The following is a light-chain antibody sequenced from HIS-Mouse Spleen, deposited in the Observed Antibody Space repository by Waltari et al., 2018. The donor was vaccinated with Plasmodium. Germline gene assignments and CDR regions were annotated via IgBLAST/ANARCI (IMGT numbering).Light chain of an antibody. CDR2: DVS. J-gene: IGLJ2*01. CDR1: ISDVGGYNY. V-gene: IGLV2-11*01. CDR3: CSYAGSYTWV. Sequence: QSALTQPRSVSGSPGQSVTISCPGTISDVGGYNYVSWYQQPPGKAPKLMIYDVSKRPSGVPDRFSGSKSGNTASLTISRLQAEDEADYYCCSYAGSYTWVFGGGTKLTVL.